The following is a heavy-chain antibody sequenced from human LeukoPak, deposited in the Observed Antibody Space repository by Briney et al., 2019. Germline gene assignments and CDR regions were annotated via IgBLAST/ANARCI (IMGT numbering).Heavy chain of an antibody. Sequence: ASVKVSCKASGYTFTSYDINWVRQATGQGLEWMGWMNPNSGNTGYAQKLQGRVTMTTDTSTSTAYMELRSLRSDDTAVYYCARDRILRYCSSTSCYRPAFDIWGQGTMVTVSS. V-gene: IGHV1-8*01. J-gene: IGHJ3*02. CDR1: GYTFTSYD. CDR3: ARDRILRYCSSTSCYRPAFDI. CDR2: MNPNSGNT. D-gene: IGHD2-2*01.